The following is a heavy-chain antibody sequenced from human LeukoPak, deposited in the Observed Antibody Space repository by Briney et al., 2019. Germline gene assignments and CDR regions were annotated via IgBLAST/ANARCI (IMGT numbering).Heavy chain of an antibody. CDR3: ARDWGSLKGIADY. Sequence: ASVTVSRKATGYTFTSYGINWVRQAPAQGLEWMGWISSNSDNKNKAHNLQGRVTMTTDTSTSTAYMELRSLRSDQTALYFCARDWGSLKGIADYWGQGSLVTVSS. CDR2: ISSNSDNK. D-gene: IGHD3-16*01. CDR1: GYTFTSYG. J-gene: IGHJ4*02. V-gene: IGHV1-18*01.